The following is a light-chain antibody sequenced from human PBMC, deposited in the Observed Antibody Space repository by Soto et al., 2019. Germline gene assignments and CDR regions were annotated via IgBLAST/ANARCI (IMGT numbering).Light chain of an antibody. V-gene: IGKV3-20*01. Sequence: EIVLTQSPGTLSLSPGERATLSCRASQSVSRSYLAWYQQKPGQAPRLLIYGASRRATGIPDRFTGSGSGTDFTLTISRLEPEDFAVYYCQQYVSSPWAFGQGTKVDI. J-gene: IGKJ1*01. CDR3: QQYVSSPWA. CDR2: GAS. CDR1: QSVSRSY.